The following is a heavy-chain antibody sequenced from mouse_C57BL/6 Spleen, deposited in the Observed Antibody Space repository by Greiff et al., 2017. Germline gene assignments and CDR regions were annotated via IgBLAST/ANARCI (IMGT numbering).Heavy chain of an antibody. Sequence: EVKLVESGPGLVKPSQSLSLTCSVTGYSITSGYYWNWIRQFPGNKLEWMGYLSSDGSNNYNPSLKNRNSITRDQSKNQFFLKLNSVATEDTATYYCAREGAYYSSSWFAYWGQGTLVTVSA. V-gene: IGHV3-6*01. CDR1: GYSITSGYY. D-gene: IGHD1-1*01. J-gene: IGHJ3*01. CDR3: AREGAYYSSSWFAY. CDR2: LSSDGSN.